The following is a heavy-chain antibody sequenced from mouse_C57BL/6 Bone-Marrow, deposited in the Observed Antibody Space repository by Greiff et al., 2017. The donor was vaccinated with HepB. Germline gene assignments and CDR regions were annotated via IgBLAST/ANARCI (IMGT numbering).Heavy chain of an antibody. CDR1: GFNIKDYY. CDR3: ARGDYGSRGGYAMDY. J-gene: IGHJ4*01. V-gene: IGHV14-2*01. Sequence: EVKLMESGAELVKPGASVKLSCTASGFNIKDYYMHWVKQRTEQGLEWIGRIDPEDGETKYAPKFQGKATITADTSSNTAYLQLSSLTSEDTAVYYCARGDYGSRGGYAMDYWGQGTSVTVSS. CDR2: IDPEDGET. D-gene: IGHD1-1*01.